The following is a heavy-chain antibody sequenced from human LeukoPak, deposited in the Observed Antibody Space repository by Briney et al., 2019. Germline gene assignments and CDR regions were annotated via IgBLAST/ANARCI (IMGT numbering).Heavy chain of an antibody. D-gene: IGHD1-26*01. CDR3: VRNSGTYRGYGLDV. Sequence: PGGSLRLSCTAPGFPFRDHAMSWVRQAPGKGLEWVGFIRTNPNGATVEYAASVRGRFTISRDDSQNIAYLEMNSLETEDSAVYYCVRNSGTYRGYGLDVWGQGTTVTVSS. J-gene: IGHJ6*02. CDR2: IRTNPNGATV. CDR1: GFPFRDHA. V-gene: IGHV3-49*04.